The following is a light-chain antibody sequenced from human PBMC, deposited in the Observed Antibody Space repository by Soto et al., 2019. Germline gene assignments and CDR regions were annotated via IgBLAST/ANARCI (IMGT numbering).Light chain of an antibody. CDR1: SSDVGGYNF. V-gene: IGLV2-11*01. Sequence: QSVLTQPRSVSGSPGQSVTISCTGTSSDVGGYNFVSWYQQHPGKAPKLVIYDVSTRPSGVPDRFSGSKSGSTASLTISGLQAEDEADYYCCSYAGTYTVLFGGGTKLTVL. J-gene: IGLJ3*02. CDR3: CSYAGTYTVL. CDR2: DVS.